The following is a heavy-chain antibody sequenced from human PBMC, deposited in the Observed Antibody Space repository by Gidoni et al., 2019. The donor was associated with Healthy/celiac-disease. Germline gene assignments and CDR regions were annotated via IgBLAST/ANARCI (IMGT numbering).Heavy chain of an antibody. CDR2: IRSKANSYAT. D-gene: IGHD6-19*01. CDR3: TTNIAVAGSFDY. J-gene: IGHJ4*02. CDR1: GFPFSGSA. V-gene: IGHV3-73*01. Sequence: EVQLVESGGGLVQPGGSRKLSCAASGFPFSGSAMHWVRQASGKGLEWVGRIRSKANSYATAYAASVKGRFTISRDDSKNTAYLQMNSLKTEDTAVYYCTTNIAVAGSFDYWGQGTLVTVSS.